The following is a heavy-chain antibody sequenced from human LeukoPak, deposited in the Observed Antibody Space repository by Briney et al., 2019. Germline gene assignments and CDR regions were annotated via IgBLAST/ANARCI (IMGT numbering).Heavy chain of an antibody. CDR1: GYTFTTYG. Sequence: ASVKVSCKASGYTFTTYGISWVRQAPGQGLEWMGWVSGNNGNTNYAQKLQGRVTMTTDTSTNTAYMELRSLRSDDTAVYYCARGSLAASFDYWGQGTLVTVSS. CDR2: VSGNNGNT. D-gene: IGHD2-15*01. J-gene: IGHJ4*02. CDR3: ARGSLAASFDY. V-gene: IGHV1-18*01.